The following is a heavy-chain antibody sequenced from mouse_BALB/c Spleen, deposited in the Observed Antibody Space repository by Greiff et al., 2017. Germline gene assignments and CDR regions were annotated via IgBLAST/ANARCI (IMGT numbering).Heavy chain of an antibody. Sequence: QVQLQQSAAELARPGASVKMSCKASGYTFTSYTMHWVKQRPGQGLEWIGYINPSSGYTEYNQKFKDKTTLTADKSSSTAYMQLSSLTSEDSAVYYCARRIRDSSGLDYWGQGTTLTVSS. D-gene: IGHD3-2*01. J-gene: IGHJ2*01. V-gene: IGHV1-4*02. CDR2: INPSSGYT. CDR1: GYTFTSYT. CDR3: ARRIRDSSGLDY.